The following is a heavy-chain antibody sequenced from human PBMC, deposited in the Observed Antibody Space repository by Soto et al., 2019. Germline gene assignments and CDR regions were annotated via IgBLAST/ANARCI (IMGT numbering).Heavy chain of an antibody. V-gene: IGHV3-33*01. CDR1: GFTFSSYG. J-gene: IGHJ4*02. D-gene: IGHD3-10*01. Sequence: GGSLRLSCAASGFTFSSYGMHWVRQAPGKGLEWVAVIWYDGSNKYYADSVKGRFTISRDNSKNTLYLQLNSLRAEDTAVYHCVRDYYHVSGSSFDIPLDYWGQGTLVTVSS. CDR3: VRDYYHVSGSSFDIPLDY. CDR2: IWYDGSNK.